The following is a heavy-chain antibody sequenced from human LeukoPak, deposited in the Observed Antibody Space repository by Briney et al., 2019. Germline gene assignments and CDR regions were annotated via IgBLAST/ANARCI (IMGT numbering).Heavy chain of an antibody. CDR2: MYYSGST. D-gene: IGHD3-16*01. J-gene: IGHJ6*03. V-gene: IGHV4-39*07. Sequence: SETLSLTCIVSGGSISSSSHYWGWIRQPPGKGLEWIGSMYYSGSTNYNPSLKSRVTISVDTSKNQFSLKLSSVTAADTAVYYCARETSQKGAHYMDVWGKGTTVTISS. CDR1: GGSISSSSHY. CDR3: ARETSQKGAHYMDV.